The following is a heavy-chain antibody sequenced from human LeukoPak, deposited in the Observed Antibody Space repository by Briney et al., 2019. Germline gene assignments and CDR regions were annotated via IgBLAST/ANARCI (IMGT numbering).Heavy chain of an antibody. V-gene: IGHV3-30*02. CDR3: AKDRHDFWSGLTAYFDY. D-gene: IGHD3-3*01. J-gene: IGHJ4*02. CDR1: GFTFSSYG. Sequence: GESLKISCAASGFTFSSYGMHWVRQAPGKGLEWVAFIRYDGSNKYYADSVKGRFTISRDNSKNTLYLQMNSLRAEDTAVYYCAKDRHDFWSGLTAYFDYWGQGTLVTVSS. CDR2: IRYDGSNK.